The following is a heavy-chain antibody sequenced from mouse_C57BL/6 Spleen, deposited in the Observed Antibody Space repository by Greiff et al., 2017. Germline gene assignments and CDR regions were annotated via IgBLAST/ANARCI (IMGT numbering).Heavy chain of an antibody. CDR2: INPNNGGT. V-gene: IGHV1-18*01. CDR1: GFTFTDYN. Sequence: EVQLQESGPELVKPGASVKIPCKASGFTFTDYNMDWVKQSHGKSLEWIGDINPNNGGTIYNQKFKGKATLPVDKSSSTAYMERRSLTSEDTAVYYGARRIYYDAHSYFDVWGTGTTVTVSS. D-gene: IGHD2-4*01. J-gene: IGHJ1*03. CDR3: ARRIYYDAHSYFDV.